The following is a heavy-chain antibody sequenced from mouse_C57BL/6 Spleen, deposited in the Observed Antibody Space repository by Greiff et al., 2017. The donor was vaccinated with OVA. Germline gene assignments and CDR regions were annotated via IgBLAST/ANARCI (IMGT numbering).Heavy chain of an antibody. Sequence: QVQLQQPGAELVKPGASVKLSCKASGYTFTSYWMHWVKQRPGQGLEWIGMIHPNSGSTNYNEKFKSKATLTVDKSSSTAYMQLSSLTSEDSAVYYCASPVYGSTEYYFDYWGQGTTLTVSS. CDR3: ASPVYGSTEYYFDY. D-gene: IGHD1-1*01. CDR1: GYTFTSYW. J-gene: IGHJ2*01. CDR2: IHPNSGST. V-gene: IGHV1-64*01.